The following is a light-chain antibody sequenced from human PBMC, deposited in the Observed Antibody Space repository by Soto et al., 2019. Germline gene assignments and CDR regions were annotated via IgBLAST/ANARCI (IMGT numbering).Light chain of an antibody. V-gene: IGKV3-20*01. Sequence: EIVLTQSPGTLSLSPGARATLSCRASQSVSSSYLAWYQQKPGQAPRLLIYGASSRATGIPDRFSGSGSGTDFTLTISRLEPDDFAVYYCQQYGSSPRTFGQGTKLEIK. CDR1: QSVSSSY. CDR3: QQYGSSPRT. J-gene: IGKJ2*01. CDR2: GAS.